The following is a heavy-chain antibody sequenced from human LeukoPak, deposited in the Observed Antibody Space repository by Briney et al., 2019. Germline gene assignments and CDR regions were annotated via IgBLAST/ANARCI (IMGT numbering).Heavy chain of an antibody. CDR2: ISYDGSNK. CDR3: ARARLGDNWFDP. Sequence: GGSLRLSCAASGFTFSGYPIHWVRQAPGKGLEWVAVISYDGSNKYYADSVKGRFTISRDNSKNTLYLQMNSLRAEDTAVYYCARARLGDNWFDPWGQGTLVTVSS. J-gene: IGHJ5*02. D-gene: IGHD4-11*01. CDR1: GFTFSGYP. V-gene: IGHV3-30-3*01.